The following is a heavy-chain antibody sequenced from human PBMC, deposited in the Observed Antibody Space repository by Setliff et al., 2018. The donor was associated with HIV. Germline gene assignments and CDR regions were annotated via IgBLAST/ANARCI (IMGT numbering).Heavy chain of an antibody. Sequence: SETLSLTCTVSGGSMSTYYWSWIRQPAGKGLEWIGLIYTSGRTNYNPSLKSRVTISVDRSKNQFSLNLSSVTAADTALYYCASLFHDTSAPWLYYFDYWGQGTLVTVSS. J-gene: IGHJ4*02. V-gene: IGHV4-4*07. CDR3: ASLFHDTSAPWLYYFDY. CDR1: GGSMSTYY. D-gene: IGHD3-22*01. CDR2: IYTSGRT.